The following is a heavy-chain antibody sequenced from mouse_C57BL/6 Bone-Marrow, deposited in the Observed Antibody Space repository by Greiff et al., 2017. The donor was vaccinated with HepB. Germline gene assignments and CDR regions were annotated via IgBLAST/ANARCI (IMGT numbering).Heavy chain of an antibody. Sequence: VQLQQSDAELVKPGASVKISCKVSGYTFTDHTIHWMKQSPEQGLEWIGYIYRRDGSTKYNEKFKGKATLTADKSSSTAYMQLNSLTSEDSAVYFCAGLTVVARYFDVWGTGTTVTVSS. CDR3: AGLTVVARYFDV. D-gene: IGHD1-1*01. CDR1: GYTFTDHT. V-gene: IGHV1-78*01. J-gene: IGHJ1*03. CDR2: IYRRDGST.